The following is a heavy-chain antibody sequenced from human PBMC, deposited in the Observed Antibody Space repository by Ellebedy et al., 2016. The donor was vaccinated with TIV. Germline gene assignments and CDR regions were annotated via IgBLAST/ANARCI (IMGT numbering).Heavy chain of an antibody. J-gene: IGHJ4*02. CDR1: GGTFSSHV. CDR2: INPNSGGT. Sequence: ASVKVSCKASGGTFSSHVINWVRQAPGQGLEWMAWINPNSGGTKYAQQFQGRVTLTRDTSINTAYMELSSLRSEDTAVYYCATDVSTVIVVTSLRYWGQGTLVTVSS. D-gene: IGHD3-22*01. V-gene: IGHV1-2*02. CDR3: ATDVSTVIVVTSLRY.